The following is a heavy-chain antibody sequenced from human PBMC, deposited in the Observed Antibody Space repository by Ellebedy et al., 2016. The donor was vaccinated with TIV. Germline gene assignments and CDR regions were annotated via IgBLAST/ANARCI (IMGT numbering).Heavy chain of an antibody. J-gene: IGHJ4*02. D-gene: IGHD6-19*01. Sequence: SETLSLXCTVSGVAISSYQWSWIRQSPGKGLEWLGYIDYTGSTDYNHSFESRLTLSVDTSKNQLSLRLKSATPADTAVYYFARENYAVAGLWGQGVLVIVSS. CDR1: GVAISSYQ. CDR3: ARENYAVAGL. CDR2: IDYTGST. V-gene: IGHV4-59*12.